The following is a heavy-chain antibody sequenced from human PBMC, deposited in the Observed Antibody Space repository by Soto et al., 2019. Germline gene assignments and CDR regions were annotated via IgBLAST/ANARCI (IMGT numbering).Heavy chain of an antibody. D-gene: IGHD5-18*01. CDR3: ASNTAMVTKYFDY. CDR1: GGSISSGDYY. Sequence: SETLSLTCTVSGGSISSGDYYWSWIRQPPGKGLVWIGYIYYSGSTYYNPSLKSRVTISVDTSKNQFSLKLSSVTAADTAVYYCASNTAMVTKYFDYWGQGTLVTVSS. CDR2: IYYSGST. V-gene: IGHV4-30-4*01. J-gene: IGHJ4*02.